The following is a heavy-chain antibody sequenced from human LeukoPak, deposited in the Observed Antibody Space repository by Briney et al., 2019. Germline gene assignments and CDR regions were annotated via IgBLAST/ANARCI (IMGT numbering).Heavy chain of an antibody. J-gene: IGHJ4*02. CDR2: IRNKANRYTT. CDR1: GFTFSDHY. V-gene: IGHV3-72*01. CDR3: SRDGGITQNDY. D-gene: IGHD3-16*01. Sequence: GGSLRLSCAASGFTFSDHYMDWVRQAPGKGLEWVGRIRNKANRYTTEYAASVKGRFIISRGESSNLLYLQMNSLKTEDTAVYYCSRDGGITQNDYWGQGTLVTVSS.